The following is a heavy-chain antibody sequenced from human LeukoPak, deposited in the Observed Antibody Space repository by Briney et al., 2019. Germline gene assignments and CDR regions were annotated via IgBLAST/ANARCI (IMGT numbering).Heavy chain of an antibody. V-gene: IGHV4-4*07. Sequence: KSSETLSLTCTVSGGSISSYYWSWASTSSYYWSWIRQPAGKGLEWIGRIYTSGNTDYNPSLKSRVTMSVDTSKNQLSLRLSSVTAADTAMYYCVRAKDDSSGFHVFDIWGRGTMVTVSS. CDR2: IYTSGNT. J-gene: IGHJ3*02. D-gene: IGHD3-22*01. CDR3: VRAKDDSSGFHVFDI. CDR1: GGSISSYYWSWASTSSYY.